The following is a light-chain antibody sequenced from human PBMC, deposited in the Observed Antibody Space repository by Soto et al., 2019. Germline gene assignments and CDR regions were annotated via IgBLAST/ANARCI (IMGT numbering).Light chain of an antibody. J-gene: IGKJ4*01. Sequence: EVVMTQSPASLSVSPGERATLSCRATQSVSSNLAWYQQKPGQAPRLLIYAASTRATGIPATFSGSGSGTEFTLTISSLQAEDFAVYYCQQYNNWPLTFGGWTKVEIK. CDR1: QSVSSN. CDR3: QQYNNWPLT. CDR2: AAS. V-gene: IGKV3-15*01.